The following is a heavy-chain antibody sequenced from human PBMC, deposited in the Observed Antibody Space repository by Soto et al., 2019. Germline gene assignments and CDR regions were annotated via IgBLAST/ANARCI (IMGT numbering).Heavy chain of an antibody. D-gene: IGHD6-19*01. CDR1: GFTFSSYA. J-gene: IGHJ4*02. CDR2: ISYDGNIK. V-gene: IGHV3-30-3*01. Sequence: SLRLSCAASGFTFSSYAMHWVRQAPGKGLEWVAVISYDGNIKYYADSVKGRFTISRDNSKNTLFLQINSLRDEDTAVYYCARTMAVTGPYYFDYWGQEXLVTVYS. CDR3: ARTMAVTGPYYFDY.